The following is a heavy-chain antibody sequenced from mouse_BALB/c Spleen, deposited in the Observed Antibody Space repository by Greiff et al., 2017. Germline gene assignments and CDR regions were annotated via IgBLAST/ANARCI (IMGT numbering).Heavy chain of an antibody. D-gene: IGHD3-3*01. CDR2: ISTYYGDA. CDR3: ARGKGPHGYFDV. Sequence: VQLQQSGAELVRPGVSVKISCKGSGYTFTDYAMHWVKQSHAKSLEWIGVISTYYGDASYNQKFKGKATMTVDKSSSTAYMELARLTSEDSAIYYCARGKGPHGYFDVWGAGTTVTVSS. V-gene: IGHV1S137*01. CDR1: GYTFTDYA. J-gene: IGHJ1*01.